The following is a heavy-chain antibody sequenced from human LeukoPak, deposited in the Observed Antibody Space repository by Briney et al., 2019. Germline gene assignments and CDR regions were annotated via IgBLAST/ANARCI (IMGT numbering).Heavy chain of an antibody. Sequence: GASVKVSCKASGYTFTSYGISWVRQAPGQGLEWMGWISAYNGNTNYAQKLQGRVTMTTDTSTSTAYMELRSLRSDDTAVYYCAREAHCGGDCHSPAEYIQYWGPGTPVTVSS. V-gene: IGHV1-18*01. CDR2: ISAYNGNT. CDR1: GYTFTSYG. J-gene: IGHJ1*01. CDR3: AREAHCGGDCHSPAEYIQY. D-gene: IGHD2-21*02.